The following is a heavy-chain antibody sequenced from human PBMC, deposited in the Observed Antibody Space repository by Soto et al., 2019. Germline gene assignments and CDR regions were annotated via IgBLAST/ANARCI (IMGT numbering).Heavy chain of an antibody. CDR1: GYTFTSYY. V-gene: IGHV1-46*01. CDR3: ARGRLTLSVVVTEAFDI. J-gene: IGHJ3*02. Sequence: ASVKVSCKASGYTFTSYYVHWVRQAPGQGLEWMAIINPSGGSTSYAQKFQDRVTTTRDTSTSTVYMELSSLRSEDTTVYYCARGRLTLSVVVTEAFDIGGQGTMVTVS. D-gene: IGHD3-22*01. CDR2: INPSGGST.